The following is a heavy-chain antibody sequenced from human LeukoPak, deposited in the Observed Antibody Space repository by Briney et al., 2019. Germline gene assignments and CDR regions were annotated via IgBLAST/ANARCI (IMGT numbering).Heavy chain of an antibody. J-gene: IGHJ3*02. V-gene: IGHV5-51*01. D-gene: IGHD6-19*01. CDR2: IYPGDSYT. CDR3: ARQGVYSSGWYDAFDI. CDR1: GYSFTSYW. Sequence: GESLKISCKGSGYSFTSYWIGWVRQMPGKGLEGMGIIYPGDSYTGYTPSFQGQVTISADKSISTAYLQWSSLKASDTAMYYCARQGVYSSGWYDAFDIWGQGTMVTVSS.